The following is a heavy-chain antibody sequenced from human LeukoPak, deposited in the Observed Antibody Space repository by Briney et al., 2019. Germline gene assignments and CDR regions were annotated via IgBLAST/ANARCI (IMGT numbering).Heavy chain of an antibody. D-gene: IGHD3-22*01. CDR3: ARDLAMYYYDSSGCLDY. CDR2: IWYEGSNK. J-gene: IGHJ4*02. CDR1: GFIFSNYG. V-gene: IGHV3-33*01. Sequence: GRSLRLSCAASGFIFSNYGMHWVRQAPGKGLEWVAVIWYEGSNKYYADSVKGRFTISRDNSKNTLYLQMSSLRAEDTAVYYCARDLAMYYYDSSGCLDYWGQGTLVTVSS.